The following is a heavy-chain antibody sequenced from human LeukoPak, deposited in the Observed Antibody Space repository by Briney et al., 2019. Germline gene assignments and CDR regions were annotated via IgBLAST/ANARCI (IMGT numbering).Heavy chain of an antibody. V-gene: IGHV3-23*01. CDR1: GFTFSSYA. D-gene: IGHD3-22*01. CDR3: AGGSSGYSPDAFDI. CDR2: ISGSGGST. Sequence: RTGGSLRLSCTASGFTFSSYAMSWVRQAPGKGLEWVSAISGSGGSTYYADSVKGRFTISRDNSKNTLYLQMNSLRAEDTAVYYCAGGSSGYSPDAFDIWGQGTMVTVSS. J-gene: IGHJ3*02.